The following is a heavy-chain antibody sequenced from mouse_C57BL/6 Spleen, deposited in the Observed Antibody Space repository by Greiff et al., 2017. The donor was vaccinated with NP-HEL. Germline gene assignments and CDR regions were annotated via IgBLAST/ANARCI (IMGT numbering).Heavy chain of an antibody. CDR1: GYTFTSYW. V-gene: IGHV1-69*01. Sequence: QVQLQQPGAELVMPGASVKLSCKASGYTFTSYWMHWVKQRPGQGLEWIGEIDPSDSYTNYNQKFKGKSTLTVDKSSSTAYMKLSSLTSEDSAVYYCARFYGSSTGYFDVWGTGTTVTVSS. D-gene: IGHD1-1*01. CDR2: IDPSDSYT. J-gene: IGHJ1*03. CDR3: ARFYGSSTGYFDV.